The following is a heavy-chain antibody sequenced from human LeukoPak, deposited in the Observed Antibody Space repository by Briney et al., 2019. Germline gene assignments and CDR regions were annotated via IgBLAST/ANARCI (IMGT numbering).Heavy chain of an antibody. CDR2: ISAYNGNT. J-gene: IGHJ5*02. D-gene: IGHD3-22*01. CDR1: GYTFTSYG. V-gene: IGHV1-18*01. Sequence: ASVKVSCKASGYTFTSYGIGWLRQAPGQGLEWMGWISAYNGNTNYAQKLQGRVSMTTDTSTSAAYMELRGLRSDDTAVYYCARANYDSSSTWFDPWGQGTLVTVSS. CDR3: ARANYDSSSTWFDP.